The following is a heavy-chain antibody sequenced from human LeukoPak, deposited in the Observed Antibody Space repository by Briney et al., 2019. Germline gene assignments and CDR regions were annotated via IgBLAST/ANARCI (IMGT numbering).Heavy chain of an antibody. D-gene: IGHD2-2*01. CDR3: ARFQMGDVVVPVRQPRPPPPRFFDS. V-gene: IGHV4-30-4*01. J-gene: IGHJ4*02. CDR1: GGSISSGDYY. CDR2: IYYNGDT. Sequence: SQTLSLTCTVSGGSISSGDYYWSWIRQTPGKGLEWIGYIYYNGDTKYNPSLESRVTISRDTSQSQFSLELTSVTAADTAVYHCARFQMGDVVVPVRQPRPPPPRFFDSWGRGILVTVSS.